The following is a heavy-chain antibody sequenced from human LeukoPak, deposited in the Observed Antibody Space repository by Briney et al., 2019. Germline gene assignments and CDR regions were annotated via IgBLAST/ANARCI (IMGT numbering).Heavy chain of an antibody. CDR2: IIPIFGTA. CDR1: GGTFSSYA. J-gene: IGHJ3*02. CDR3: ARSRDSSGYYYVPDAFDI. Sequence: SVKVSCKASGGTFSSYAISWVRQAPGQGLEWMGGIIPIFGTANYAQKFQGRVTITADKSTSTAYMELSSLRSEDTAVYYCARSRDSSGYYYVPDAFDIWGQGTMVTVSS. D-gene: IGHD3-22*01. V-gene: IGHV1-69*06.